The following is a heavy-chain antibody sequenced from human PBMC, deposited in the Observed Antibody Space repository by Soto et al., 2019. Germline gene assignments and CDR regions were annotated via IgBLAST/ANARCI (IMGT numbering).Heavy chain of an antibody. V-gene: IGHV1-2*04. J-gene: IGHJ6*03. Sequence: QVQLVQSGAEVKKPGASVKVSCKASGYTFTGYYMHWVRQAPGQGLEWMGWINPNSGGTNYAQKFQGWVTMTRDTSISTAYMELSRLRSDDTAVYYCAREYSSSSTSSRPYCYYYYDMDVWGKGTTVTVSS. CDR3: AREYSSSSTSSRPYCYYYYDMDV. CDR2: INPNSGGT. CDR1: GYTFTGYY. D-gene: IGHD6-6*01.